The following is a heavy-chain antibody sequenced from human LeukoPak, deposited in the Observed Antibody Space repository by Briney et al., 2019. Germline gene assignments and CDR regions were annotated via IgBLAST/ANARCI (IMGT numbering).Heavy chain of an antibody. D-gene: IGHD3-22*01. CDR3: GYYDSSGYSF. CDR2: INHSGST. V-gene: IGHV4-34*01. J-gene: IGHJ4*02. CDR1: GGSFSGYY. Sequence: SSETLSLTCAVYGGSFSGYYWSWIRQPPGKGLEWIGEINHSGSTNYNPSLKSRVTISVDTSKNQFSLKLSSVTAADTAVYHCGYYDSSGYSFWGQGTLVTVSS.